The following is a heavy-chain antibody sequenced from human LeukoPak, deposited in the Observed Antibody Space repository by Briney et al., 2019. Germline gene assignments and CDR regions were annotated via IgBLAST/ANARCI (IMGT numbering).Heavy chain of an antibody. D-gene: IGHD6-19*01. CDR3: ATGAFSGWYTNFDY. Sequence: PSETLSLTCTVYGGSISSSSYYWGWIRQPPGKGLEWIGSIYYSGSTYYNPSLKSRVTISVDTSKNQFSLKLSSVTAADTAVYYCATGAFSGWYTNFDYWGQGTLVTVSS. CDR1: GGSISSSSYY. CDR2: IYYSGST. J-gene: IGHJ4*02. V-gene: IGHV4-39*07.